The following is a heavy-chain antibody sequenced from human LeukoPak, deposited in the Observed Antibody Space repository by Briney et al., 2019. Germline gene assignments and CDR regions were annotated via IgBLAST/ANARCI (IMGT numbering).Heavy chain of an antibody. CDR2: VSGYNGNT. V-gene: IGHV1-18*01. J-gene: IGHJ4*02. D-gene: IGHD3-22*01. Sequence: WASVKVSCKTSGYTFSRHGITWVRQAPGQGLEWMGWVSGYNGNTNYAQNVQGRVTMTTDTSTNTAYVELRSLRSDDTAVYYCAKDIHPGLDSGASCCFDYWGQGTPVTVSS. CDR1: GYTFSRHG. CDR3: AKDIHPGLDSGASCCFDY.